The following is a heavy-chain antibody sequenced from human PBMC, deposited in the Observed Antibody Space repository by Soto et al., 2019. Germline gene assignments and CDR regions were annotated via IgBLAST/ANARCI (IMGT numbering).Heavy chain of an antibody. V-gene: IGHV3-48*03. D-gene: IGHD2-2*01. CDR3: ARDDAYYYYYGMDV. J-gene: IGHJ6*02. CDR2: ISSSGITI. CDR1: GFTFSSYE. Sequence: GGSLRLSCAASGFTFSSYEMNWVRQAPGKGLEWVSYISSSGITIYYAESVKGRFTISRDNAKNSLYLQMNSLRAEDTAVYYCARDDAYYYYYGMDVWGQGPTVTVSS.